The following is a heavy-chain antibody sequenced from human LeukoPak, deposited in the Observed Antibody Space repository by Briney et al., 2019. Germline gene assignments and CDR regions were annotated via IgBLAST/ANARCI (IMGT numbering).Heavy chain of an antibody. CDR3: AKEAYMFP. V-gene: IGHV3-30*18. D-gene: IGHD3-10*02. CDR1: GFTFSSYG. J-gene: IGHJ5*02. Sequence: PGGSLRLSCAASGFTFSSYGMPWVRQAPGKGLEWVAVISYDGSNKYYADSVKGRFTIPRDNSKNTLYLQMNSLRAEDTAVYYCAKEAYMFPWGQGTLVTVSS. CDR2: ISYDGSNK.